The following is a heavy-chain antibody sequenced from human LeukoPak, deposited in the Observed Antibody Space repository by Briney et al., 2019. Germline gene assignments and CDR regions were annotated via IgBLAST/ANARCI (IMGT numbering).Heavy chain of an antibody. CDR2: ISYDGSNK. J-gene: IGHJ4*02. V-gene: IGHV3-30-3*01. CDR1: GFTFSSYA. D-gene: IGHD3-22*01. Sequence: PGRSLRLSCAASGFTFSSYAMHWVRQAPGKGPEWVAVISYDGSNKYYADSVKGRFTISRDNSKNTLYLQMNSLRAEDTAVYYCARGDSSGYRTLDYWGQGTLVTVSS. CDR3: ARGDSSGYRTLDY.